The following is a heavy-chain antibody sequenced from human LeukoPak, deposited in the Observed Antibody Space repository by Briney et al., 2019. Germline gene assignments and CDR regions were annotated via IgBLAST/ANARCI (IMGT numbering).Heavy chain of an antibody. J-gene: IGHJ4*02. Sequence: GGSLRLSCAASGFTFSSYAMHWVRQAPGKGLGRVAVISYDVSNKYYADSVKGRFTISRDNSKNTLYLQMNSQRAEDTAVYYCARVGVGPHSSGPIDYWGQGTLVTVSS. CDR1: GFTFSSYA. V-gene: IGHV3-30*04. CDR2: ISYDVSNK. D-gene: IGHD3-22*01. CDR3: ARVGVGPHSSGPIDY.